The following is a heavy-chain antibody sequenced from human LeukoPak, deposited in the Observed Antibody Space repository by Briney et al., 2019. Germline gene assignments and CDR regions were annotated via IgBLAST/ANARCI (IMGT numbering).Heavy chain of an antibody. J-gene: IGHJ4*02. D-gene: IGHD5-24*01. Sequence: SVKVSCKASGGTFSSYGISWVRQAPGQGLEWMGGIIPIFGTANYAQKFQGRVTITADKSTSTAYMELSSLRSGDTAVYYCAKTPVGMVTLDYWGQGTLVTVSS. CDR1: GGTFSSYG. CDR2: IIPIFGTA. CDR3: AKTPVGMVTLDY. V-gene: IGHV1-69*06.